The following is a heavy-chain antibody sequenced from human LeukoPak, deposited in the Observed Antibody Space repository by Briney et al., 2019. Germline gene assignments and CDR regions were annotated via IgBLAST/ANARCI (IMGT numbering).Heavy chain of an antibody. CDR1: GFTFSSYA. V-gene: IGHV3-23*01. J-gene: IGHJ4*02. D-gene: IGHD3-22*01. CDR3: AKEVPATDYYDSSGYGLLYY. CDR2: ISSSGGTT. Sequence: GGSLRLSCAASGFTFSSYAMSWVRQAPGKGLGWVSAISSSGGTTYYADSVKGRFTISRDNSKNTLYLQMNSLRAEDTAVYYCAKEVPATDYYDSSGYGLLYYWGQGTLATVSS.